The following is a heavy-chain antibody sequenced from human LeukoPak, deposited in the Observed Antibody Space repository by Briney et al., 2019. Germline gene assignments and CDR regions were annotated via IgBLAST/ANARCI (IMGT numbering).Heavy chain of an antibody. V-gene: IGHV1-2*02. CDR1: GYTFTGYY. D-gene: IGHD2-21*02. J-gene: IGHJ6*03. Sequence: ASVKVSCKASGYTFTGYYMHWVRQAPGQGLEWMGWINPNSGGTNYAQKFQGRVTMTRDTSISTAYMELSRLRSDDTAVYYCAKTYCGGDCYSRPYYYYMDVWGKGTTVTVSS. CDR3: AKTYCGGDCYSRPYYYYMDV. CDR2: INPNSGGT.